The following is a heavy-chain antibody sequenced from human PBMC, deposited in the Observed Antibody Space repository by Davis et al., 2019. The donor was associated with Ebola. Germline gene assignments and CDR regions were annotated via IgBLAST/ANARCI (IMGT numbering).Heavy chain of an antibody. V-gene: IGHV1-69*04. D-gene: IGHD6-6*01. CDR3: ARDFSSPSGY. Sequence: AASVKVSCKASGYTFTSYAIHWVRQAPGQRLEWMGRIIPILGKANYAQKFQGRVTITADKSTSTAYMELSSLRSEDTAVYYCARDFSSPSGYWGQGTLVTVSS. J-gene: IGHJ4*02. CDR2: IIPILGKA. CDR1: GYTFTSYA.